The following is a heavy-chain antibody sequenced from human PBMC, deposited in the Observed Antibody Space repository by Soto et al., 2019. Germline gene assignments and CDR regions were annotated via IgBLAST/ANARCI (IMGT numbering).Heavy chain of an antibody. CDR1: GGTFSSYA. J-gene: IGHJ6*02. CDR3: ARALPISYDFFVPRRYYYYYSMDV. D-gene: IGHD3-3*01. V-gene: IGHV1-69*13. Sequence: ASVKVSCKASGGTFSSYAISWVRQAPGQGLEWMGGIIPIFGTANYAQKFQGRVTITADESTSTAYMELSSLRSEDTAVYYCARALPISYDFFVPRRYYYYYSMDVWGQGTTVTVSS. CDR2: IIPIFGTA.